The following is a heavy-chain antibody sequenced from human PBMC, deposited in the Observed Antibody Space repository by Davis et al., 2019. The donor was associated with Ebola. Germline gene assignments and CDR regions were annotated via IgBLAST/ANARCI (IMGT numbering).Heavy chain of an antibody. V-gene: IGHV4-59*01. CDR3: ARADGDYVHFDY. CDR1: GGSFSGYY. Sequence: SETLSLTCAVYGGSFSGYYWSWIRQPPGKGLEWIGYIYYSGSTTYNPSLRSRVTISVDTSKTQFSLKVSSVTAADTAVYYCARADGDYVHFDYWGQGTQVLVSS. J-gene: IGHJ4*02. D-gene: IGHD4-17*01. CDR2: IYYSGST.